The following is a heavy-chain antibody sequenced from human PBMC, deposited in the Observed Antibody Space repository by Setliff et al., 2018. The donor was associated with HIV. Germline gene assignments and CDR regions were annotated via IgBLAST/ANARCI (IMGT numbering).Heavy chain of an antibody. CDR1: GASFSSGGYY. CDR3: ARATYTLQFLKWSPDSSLYYMGV. J-gene: IGHJ6*03. D-gene: IGHD3-3*01. CDR2: MSYSGST. Sequence: SETLSLTCNVSGASFSSGGYYWSWIRQHPGKGLEWIGYMSYSGSTFYKSSLKSRVTMSIDTSKNQFSLMLSPVTAADMAVYYCARATYTLQFLKWSPDSSLYYMGVWAKGTTVTVSS. V-gene: IGHV4-31*03.